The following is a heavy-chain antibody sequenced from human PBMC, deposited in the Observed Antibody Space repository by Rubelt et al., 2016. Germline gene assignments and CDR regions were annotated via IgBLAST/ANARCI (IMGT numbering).Heavy chain of an antibody. CDR1: GGSFSGYY. CDR2: INHSGST. J-gene: IGHJ4*02. V-gene: IGHV4-34*01. Sequence: QVQLQQWGAGLLKPSETLSLTCAVYGGSFSGYYWSWIRQPPGKGLEWIGEINHSGSTNYNPSLKSRFTISVDTSKNQFSLKLSSVTAADTAVYYCARERHYYDSSGYLIDYWGQGTLVTVSS. D-gene: IGHD3-22*01. CDR3: ARERHYYDSSGYLIDY.